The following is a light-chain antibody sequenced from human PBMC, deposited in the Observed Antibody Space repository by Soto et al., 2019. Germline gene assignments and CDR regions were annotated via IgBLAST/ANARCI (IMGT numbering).Light chain of an antibody. CDR2: TAS. CDR3: QQYSTSSSRYT. Sequence: EIVLTQSPCTLSLSPGERATLFCRASQSVSSNFLSWYQQKRGQATRLLIYTASRRSGGIPDRFSGSGSGKVFTFSISILEPEDFAEFYCQQYSTSSSRYTFGQGTKLEIK. CDR1: QSVSSNF. V-gene: IGKV3-20*01. J-gene: IGKJ2*01.